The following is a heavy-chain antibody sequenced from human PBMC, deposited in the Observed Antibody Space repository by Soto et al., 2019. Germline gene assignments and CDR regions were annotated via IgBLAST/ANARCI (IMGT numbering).Heavy chain of an antibody. Sequence: GGSLRLSCAASGLTFSSYAMYWVRQAPGKGLEYVSAISSNGGSTYYANSVKGRFTTSRDNSKNTLYLQMGSLRAEDMAVYYCARTSQYYFDYWGQGTLVTVSS. J-gene: IGHJ4*02. CDR2: ISSNGGST. V-gene: IGHV3-64*01. CDR3: ARTSQYYFDY. CDR1: GLTFSSYA.